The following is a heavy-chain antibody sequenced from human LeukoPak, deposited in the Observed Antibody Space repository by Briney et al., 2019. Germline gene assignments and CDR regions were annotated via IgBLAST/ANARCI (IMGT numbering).Heavy chain of an antibody. CDR3: ATRYSYGYGDCLRY. CDR1: GYTLTELS. D-gene: IGHD5-18*01. J-gene: IGHJ4*02. V-gene: IGHV1-24*01. Sequence: GASVKVSCKVSGYTLTELSMHWVRQAPGKGLEWMGGFDPEDGETIYAQKFQGRVTMTEDTSTDTAYMELGSLRSEDTAVYYCATRYSYGYGDCLRYWGQGTLVTVSS. CDR2: FDPEDGET.